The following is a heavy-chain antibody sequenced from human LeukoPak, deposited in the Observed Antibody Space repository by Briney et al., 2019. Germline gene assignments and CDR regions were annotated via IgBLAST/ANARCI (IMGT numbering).Heavy chain of an antibody. V-gene: IGHV4-59*01. CDR1: GGSISTYY. CDR3: ARGGAARLHFQN. Sequence: PSETLSLTCTVSGGSISTYYWNWIRQPPGKGLEWIGYIYHSGSTNYNPSLQSRVTISVDTSKNQFSLNLNSVAAADTAVYYCARGGAARLHFQNWGQGTLVTVSS. J-gene: IGHJ1*01. CDR2: IYHSGST. D-gene: IGHD6-6*01.